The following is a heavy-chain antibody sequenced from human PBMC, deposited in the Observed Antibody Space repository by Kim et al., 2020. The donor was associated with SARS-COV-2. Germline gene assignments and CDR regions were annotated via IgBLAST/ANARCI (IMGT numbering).Heavy chain of an antibody. V-gene: IGHV3-21*01. CDR1: GFGFSRHT. Sequence: GGSLRLSCAASGFGFSRHTMNWVRQAPGKGLEWVASIDSSNLHIDYADSVTGRFTISRDNAKMSLYLQMNSLGAEDTSVYYCAFAGTSKRVYWGQGALVTVSS. J-gene: IGHJ4*02. CDR3: AFAGTSKRVY. CDR2: IDSSNLHI. D-gene: IGHD6-25*01.